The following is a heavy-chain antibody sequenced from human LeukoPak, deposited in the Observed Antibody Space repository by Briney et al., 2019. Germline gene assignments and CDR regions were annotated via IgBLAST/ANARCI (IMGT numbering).Heavy chain of an antibody. Sequence: GGSLRLSCAASAFTFSTYAMHWVRQAPGKGLEWVAIISYDGNTKYYADSVKGRFTISRDNSKNTLYLRMNSLRSEDTAVYYCARDRSRGGFDYWGQGTLVTVSS. J-gene: IGHJ4*02. V-gene: IGHV3-30-3*01. CDR2: ISYDGNTK. CDR1: AFTFSTYA. CDR3: ARDRSRGGFDY. D-gene: IGHD3-10*01.